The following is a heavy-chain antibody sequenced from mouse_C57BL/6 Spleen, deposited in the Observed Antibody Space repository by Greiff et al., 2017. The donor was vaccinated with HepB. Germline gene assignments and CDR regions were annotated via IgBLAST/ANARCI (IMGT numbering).Heavy chain of an antibody. CDR2: IDPFDSYT. D-gene: IGHD2-4*01. CDR1: GYTFTSYW. J-gene: IGHJ1*03. V-gene: IGHV1-69*01. Sequence: QVQLQQPGAELVMPGASVKLSCKASGYTFTSYWMHWVKQRPGQGLEWIGEIDPFDSYTNYNQKFKGKSTLTVDKSSSTAYMQLSSLTSEDSAVYYCARWNDYDTSSYWYFDVWGTGTTVTVSS. CDR3: ARWNDYDTSSYWYFDV.